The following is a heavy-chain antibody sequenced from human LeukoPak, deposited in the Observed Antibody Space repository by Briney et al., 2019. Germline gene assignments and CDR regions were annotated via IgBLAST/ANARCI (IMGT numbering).Heavy chain of an antibody. V-gene: IGHV4-34*01. CDR2: INHSGST. J-gene: IGHJ4*02. CDR3: ARGRYYGSGSYPVDY. CDR1: GGSFSGYY. D-gene: IGHD3-10*01. Sequence: SETLSLTCAVYGGSFSGYYWSWIRQPPGKGLDWFGEINHSGSTNYNPSLKSRVTISVDTSKNQFSLKLSSVTAADTAVYYCARGRYYGSGSYPVDYWGQGTLVTVSS.